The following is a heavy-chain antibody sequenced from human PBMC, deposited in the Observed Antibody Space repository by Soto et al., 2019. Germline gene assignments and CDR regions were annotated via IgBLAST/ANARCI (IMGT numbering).Heavy chain of an antibody. CDR2: ISYDGSNK. V-gene: IGHV3-30-3*01. D-gene: IGHD3-10*01. CDR3: ARALYYYGSGSYVHEFDY. CDR1: GFTFSSYA. J-gene: IGHJ4*02. Sequence: PGGSLRLSCAASGFTFSSYAMHWVRQAPGKGLEWVAVISYDGSNKYYADSVKGRFTISRDNSKNTLYLQMNSLRAEDTAVYYCARALYYYGSGSYVHEFDYWGQGTLVTVSS.